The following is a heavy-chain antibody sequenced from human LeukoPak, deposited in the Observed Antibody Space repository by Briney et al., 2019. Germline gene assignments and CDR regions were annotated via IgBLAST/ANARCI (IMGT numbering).Heavy chain of an antibody. J-gene: IGHJ4*02. CDR3: ARGLMMAVAGRGEFHY. V-gene: IGHV4-59*01. CDR2: IYYSGST. CDR1: GGSISSYY. D-gene: IGHD6-13*01. Sequence: PSETLSLTCTVSGGSISSYYWSWIRQPPGKGLEWIGYIYYSGSTNYNPSLESRVTISVDTSKNQFSLKLSSVTAADTAVYYCARGLMMAVAGRGEFHYWGQGTLVTVSS.